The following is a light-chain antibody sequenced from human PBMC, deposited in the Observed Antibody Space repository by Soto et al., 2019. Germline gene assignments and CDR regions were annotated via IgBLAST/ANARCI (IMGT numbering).Light chain of an antibody. Sequence: DIQMTQSPSSLSASVGDRFIITCRASQSISSYLNWYQQKPGKAPKLLIYAASSLQSGVPSRFSGSGSGTDFTLTISSLQPEDFATYYCQQSYSTPVTFGQGTKVDIK. CDR2: AAS. J-gene: IGKJ1*01. CDR1: QSISSY. CDR3: QQSYSTPVT. V-gene: IGKV1-39*01.